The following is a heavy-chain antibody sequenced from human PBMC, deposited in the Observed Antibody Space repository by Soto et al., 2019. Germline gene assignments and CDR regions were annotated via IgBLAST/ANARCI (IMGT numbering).Heavy chain of an antibody. CDR1: GASISSGNHG. V-gene: IGHV4-30-4*08. CDR3: AATEYATAYFDP. CDR2: IYYSGTA. D-gene: IGHD2-2*01. J-gene: IGHJ5*02. Sequence: PSETLSLTCNVSGASISSGNHGWSWIRQPPGKGLEWIGYIYYSGTAYDNPSLNRRLTTTVDTSKTQFALKLSTVTAADAAVYYCAATEYATAYFDPWGQGTLVTVSS.